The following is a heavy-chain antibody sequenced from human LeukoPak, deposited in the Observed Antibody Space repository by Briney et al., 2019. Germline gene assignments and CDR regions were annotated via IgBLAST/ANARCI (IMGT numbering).Heavy chain of an antibody. D-gene: IGHD3-10*01. CDR2: ISSSSSYT. J-gene: IGHJ6*04. CDR1: GFTFSDYY. V-gene: IGHV3-11*06. CDR3: ARDLKGSGSYGYIKSYYGMDV. Sequence: GGSLRLSCAAPGFTFSDYYMSWIRQAPGKGLEWVSYISSSSSYTNYADPVKGRFTISRDNAKNSLYLQMNSLRAEDTAVYYCARDLKGSGSYGYIKSYYGMDVWGKGTTVTASS.